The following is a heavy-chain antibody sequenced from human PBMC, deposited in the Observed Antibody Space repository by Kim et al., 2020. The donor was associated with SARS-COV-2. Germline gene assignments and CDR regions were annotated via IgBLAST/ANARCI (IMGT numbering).Heavy chain of an antibody. V-gene: IGHV3-23*01. Sequence: GGSLRLSCAASGFTFSSYAMSWVRQAPGKGLEWVSAISGSGGSTYYADSVKGRFTISRDNSKNTLYLQMNSLRAEDTAVYYCAKDKFGEQQLVRRADYWGQGTLVTVSS. CDR1: GFTFSSYA. CDR2: ISGSGGST. CDR3: AKDKFGEQQLVRRADY. J-gene: IGHJ4*02. D-gene: IGHD6-13*01.